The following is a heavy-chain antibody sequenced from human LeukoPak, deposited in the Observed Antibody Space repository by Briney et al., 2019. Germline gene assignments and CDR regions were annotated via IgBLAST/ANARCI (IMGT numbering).Heavy chain of an antibody. D-gene: IGHD5-18*01. V-gene: IGHV4-59*01. J-gene: IGHJ4*02. CDR2: IYYSGST. CDR1: GDSISRYY. CDR3: ARENGYRYDY. Sequence: SETLSLTCTVSGDSISRYYWSWIRQPPGKGLEWIGSIYYSGSTNYNPSLKSRVTISVDTSKNQFSLKLSSVTAADTALYYCARENGYRYDYWGQGTLVTVSS.